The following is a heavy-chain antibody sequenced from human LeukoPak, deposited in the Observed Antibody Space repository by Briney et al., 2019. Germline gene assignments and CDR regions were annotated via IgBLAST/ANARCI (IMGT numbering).Heavy chain of an antibody. Sequence: GGSLRLSCAASGFTFSSYAMSWVCQAPRKGPEWVSAISGSGGSTYYAHSVKGRFTISRDNSKNTLYLQMNSLRAEDTAVYYCAKDGLYYYGSGSYSDYWGQGTLVTVSS. CDR1: GFTFSSYA. V-gene: IGHV3-23*01. CDR3: AKDGLYYYGSGSYSDY. J-gene: IGHJ4*02. D-gene: IGHD3-10*01. CDR2: ISGSGGST.